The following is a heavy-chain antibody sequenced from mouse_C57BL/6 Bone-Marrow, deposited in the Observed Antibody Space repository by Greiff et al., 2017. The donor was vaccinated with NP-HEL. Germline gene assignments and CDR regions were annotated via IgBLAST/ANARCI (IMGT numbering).Heavy chain of an antibody. V-gene: IGHV1-72*01. CDR2: IDPNSGGT. CDR3: ARCPLYFGGAMDY. CDR1: GYTFTSYW. Sequence: QVQLQQPGAELVKPGASVKLSCKASGYTFTSYWMHWVKQRPGRGLEWIGRIDPNSGGTKYNEKFKSKATLTVDIPSSTAYMQLSSLTSEDSAVYYCARCPLYFGGAMDYWGQGTSVTVSS. J-gene: IGHJ4*01. D-gene: IGHD1-1*01.